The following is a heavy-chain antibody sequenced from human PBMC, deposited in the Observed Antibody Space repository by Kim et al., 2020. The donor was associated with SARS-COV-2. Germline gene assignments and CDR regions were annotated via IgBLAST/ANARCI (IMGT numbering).Heavy chain of an antibody. D-gene: IGHD1-26*01. J-gene: IGHJ4*02. CDR3: ARTTLNRYSGSYRFDY. Sequence: SLTSRVTISVDTSKNQFSLKLSSVTAADTAVYYCARTTLNRYSGSYRFDYWGQGTLVTVSS. V-gene: IGHV4-4*07.